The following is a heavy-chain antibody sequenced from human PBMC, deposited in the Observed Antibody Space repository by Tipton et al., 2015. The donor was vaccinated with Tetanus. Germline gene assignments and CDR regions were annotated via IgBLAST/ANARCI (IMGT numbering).Heavy chain of an antibody. CDR3: ARDSTYLFDY. J-gene: IGHJ4*02. Sequence: SLRLSCVASGFTFSDHYMSWIRQAPGKGLEWVSYISSSGKTVHYADAVKGRFTISRDSAKNSLYLQMNSLRAEDTAVYYCARDSTYLFDYWGQGTLVTVSS. CDR1: GFTFSDHY. D-gene: IGHD2-2*01. CDR2: ISSSGKTV. V-gene: IGHV3-11*04.